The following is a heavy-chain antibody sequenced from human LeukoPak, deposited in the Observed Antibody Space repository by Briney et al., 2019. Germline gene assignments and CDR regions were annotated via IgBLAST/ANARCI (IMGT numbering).Heavy chain of an antibody. CDR3: ARRRISYDSSGYNY. Sequence: SETLSLTCTVSGGSISSYYWSWIRQPPGKGLEWIGYIYYSGSTNYNPSLKSRVTISVDTSKNQFSLKLSSVTAADTAVYYCARRRISYDSSGYNYWGQGTLVTVSS. V-gene: IGHV4-59*01. D-gene: IGHD3-22*01. J-gene: IGHJ4*02. CDR1: GGSISSYY. CDR2: IYYSGST.